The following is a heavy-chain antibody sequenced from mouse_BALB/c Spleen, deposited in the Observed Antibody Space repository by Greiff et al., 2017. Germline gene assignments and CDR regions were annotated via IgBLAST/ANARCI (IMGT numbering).Heavy chain of an antibody. J-gene: IGHJ1*01. CDR1: GYTFTDYN. CDR2: INPNYDST. Sequence: EVQLQQSGAELVKPGASVKISCKASGYTFTDYNMDWVKQSHGKSLEWIGDINPNYDSTSYNQKFKGKATLTVDKSSSTAYMELRSLTSEDTAVYCCAKDPCYYWYFDVWGAGTTVTVSS. CDR3: AKDPCYYWYFDV. V-gene: IGHV1-18*01.